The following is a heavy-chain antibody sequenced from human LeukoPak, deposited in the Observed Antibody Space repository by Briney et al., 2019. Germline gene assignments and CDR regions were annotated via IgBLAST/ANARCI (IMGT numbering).Heavy chain of an antibody. CDR3: AKDSLWSGYYIIGY. Sequence: PGGSLRLSCAASGFTFSDYGMDWVRQAPGKGLEWVAFIRYDGSIKYYTDSVKDRFTISRDNSRNTLYLQMNSLRDEDTAVYYCAKDSLWSGYYIIGYWGQGTLVTVSS. V-gene: IGHV3-30*02. J-gene: IGHJ4*02. CDR1: GFTFSDYG. CDR2: IRYDGSIK. D-gene: IGHD3-3*01.